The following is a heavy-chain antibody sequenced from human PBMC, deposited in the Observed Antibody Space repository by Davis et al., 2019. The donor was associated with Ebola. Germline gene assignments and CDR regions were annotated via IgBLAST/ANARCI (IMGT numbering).Heavy chain of an antibody. CDR1: GGTFSSYA. CDR3: ASGGDLYSSGRDWFDP. V-gene: IGHV1-8*02. Sequence: ASVKVSCKASGGTFSSYAISWVRQAPGQGLEWMGWMNPNSGNTGYAQKFQGRVTMTRNTSISTAYMELSSLRSEDTAVYYCASGGDLYSSGRDWFDPWGQGTLVTVSS. D-gene: IGHD6-19*01. CDR2: MNPNSGNT. J-gene: IGHJ5*02.